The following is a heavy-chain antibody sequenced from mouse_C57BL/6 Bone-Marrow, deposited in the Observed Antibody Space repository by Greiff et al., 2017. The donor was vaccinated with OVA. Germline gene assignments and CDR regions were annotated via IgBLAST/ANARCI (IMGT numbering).Heavy chain of an antibody. Sequence: EVKLVESGPGLVKPSQSLSLTCSVTGYSITSGYYWNWIRQFPGNKLEWMGYISYDGSNNYNPSLKNRISITRDTSKNQFFLKLNSVTTEDTATYYCAREGDMGYDGYFYFDYWGQGTTLTVSS. D-gene: IGHD2-3*01. CDR2: ISYDGSN. CDR3: AREGDMGYDGYFYFDY. CDR1: GYSITSGYY. J-gene: IGHJ2*01. V-gene: IGHV3-6*01.